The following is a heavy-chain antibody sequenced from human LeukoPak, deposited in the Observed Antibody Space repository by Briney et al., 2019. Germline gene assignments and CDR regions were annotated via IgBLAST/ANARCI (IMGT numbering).Heavy chain of an antibody. D-gene: IGHD1-1*01. Sequence: SSETLSLTCAVSGASITTNTWWSWVRQPPGKGLECIGYIYYSGSTHYNPSLKSRVTISVDTSKNQFSLKLSSVTATDTAVYYCARDWNRYAYWGQGTLVTVSS. CDR3: ARDWNRYAY. V-gene: IGHV4-4*02. CDR2: IYYSGST. CDR1: GASITTNTW. J-gene: IGHJ4*02.